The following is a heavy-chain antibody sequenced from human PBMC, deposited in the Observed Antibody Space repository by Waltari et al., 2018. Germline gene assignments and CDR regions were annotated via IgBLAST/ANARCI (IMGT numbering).Heavy chain of an antibody. CDR3: AKGTYFLTIFGVTITDL. J-gene: IGHJ5*02. CDR1: GFTFSSYA. D-gene: IGHD3-3*01. V-gene: IGHV3-23*04. CDR2: ISGSGGST. Sequence: VQLVQSGAEVKKPGGSLRLSCAASGFTFSSYAMSWVRQAPGKGLEWVSVISGSGGSTYYADSVKGRFTISRDNSKNTLYLQMNSLRAEDTAVYYCAKGTYFLTIFGVTITDLWGQGTLVTVSS.